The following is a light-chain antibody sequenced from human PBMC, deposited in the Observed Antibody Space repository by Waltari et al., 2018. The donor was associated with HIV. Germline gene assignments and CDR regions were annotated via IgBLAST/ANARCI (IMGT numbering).Light chain of an antibody. CDR2: VGTGGIVG. J-gene: IGLJ2*01. Sequence: QPVLTQPPSASASLGASVTLTCTLSSGSSLDQVAWYQQRPVKGPRFVMRVGTGGIVGSKGDGIPDRFSVLGSGLNRYLTIKNIQEEDESDYHCGADHGSGSNFLVVFGGGTKLTVL. CDR3: GADHGSGSNFLVV. V-gene: IGLV9-49*01. CDR1: SGSSLDQ.